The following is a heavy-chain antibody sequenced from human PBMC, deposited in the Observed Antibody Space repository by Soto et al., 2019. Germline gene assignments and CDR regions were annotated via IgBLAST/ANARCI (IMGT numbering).Heavy chain of an antibody. D-gene: IGHD5-12*01. CDR2: IIPILGIA. CDR3: ARDYSGANWSGYDSTSDY. CDR1: GGTFSSYT. V-gene: IGHV1-69*04. J-gene: IGHJ4*02. Sequence: GASVKVSCKASGGTFSSYTISWVRQAPGQGLEWMGRIIPILGIANYAQKFQGRVTITADKSTSTAYMELSSLRSEDTAVYYCARDYSGANWSGYDSTSDYWGQGTLVTVSS.